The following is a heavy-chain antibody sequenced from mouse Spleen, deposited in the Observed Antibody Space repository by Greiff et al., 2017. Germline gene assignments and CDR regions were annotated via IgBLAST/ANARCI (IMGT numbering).Heavy chain of an antibody. J-gene: IGHJ4*01. CDR1: GFSLTGYG. D-gene: IGHD2-2*01. CDR3: ARGGGYDSYAMDY. Sequence: QVQLQQSGPGLVAPSQSLSITCTVSGFSLTGYGVNWVRQPPGKGLEWLGMIWGDGSTDYNSALKSRLSISKDNSKSQVFLKMNSLQTDDTARYYCARGGGYDSYAMDYWGQGTSVTVSS. CDR2: IWGDGST. V-gene: IGHV2-6-7*01.